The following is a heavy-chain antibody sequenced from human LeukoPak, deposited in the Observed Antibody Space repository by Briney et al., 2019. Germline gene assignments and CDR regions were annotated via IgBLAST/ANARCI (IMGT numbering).Heavy chain of an antibody. V-gene: IGHV3-23*01. CDR3: AKGGGSAAAGNFDL. Sequence: GALRLSCAASGFTFSSYAMSWVRTAPGKGLEWVSAISGSGGSTYYADSVKGRFTISRDNSKNTLYLQMNSLRAEGTAVYYCAKGGGSAAAGNFDLWGRGTLVTVSS. CDR2: ISGSGGST. D-gene: IGHD6-13*01. J-gene: IGHJ2*01. CDR1: GFTFSSYA.